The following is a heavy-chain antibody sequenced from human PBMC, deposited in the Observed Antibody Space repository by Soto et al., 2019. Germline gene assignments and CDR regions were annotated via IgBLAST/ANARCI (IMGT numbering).Heavy chain of an antibody. J-gene: IGHJ5*02. CDR2: IYYSGST. Sequence: SETLSLTCTVSGGSISSYYWSWIRQSPGKGLEWIGYIYYSGSTNYNPSLKSRVTISVDTTKNQFSLQLKSMTAADTAVYYCAKLSCTSSTCYFPGWFDPWGQGTLVTVSS. CDR3: AKLSCTSSTCYFPGWFDP. CDR1: GGSISSYY. V-gene: IGHV4-59*12. D-gene: IGHD2-2*01.